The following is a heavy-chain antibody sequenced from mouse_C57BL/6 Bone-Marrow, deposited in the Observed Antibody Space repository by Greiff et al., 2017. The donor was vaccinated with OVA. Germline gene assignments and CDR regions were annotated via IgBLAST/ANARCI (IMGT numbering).Heavy chain of an antibody. J-gene: IGHJ2*01. CDR3: ARPGYYYGSSYLDY. CDR1: GFTFSDYG. CDR2: ISSGSSTI. D-gene: IGHD1-1*01. V-gene: IGHV5-17*01. Sequence: EVQLVESGGGLVKPGGSLKLSCAASGFTFSDYGMHWVRQAPEKGLEWVAYISSGSSTIYYADTVKGRFPISRDNAKNTLFLQMTRLRSEDTAMYYCARPGYYYGSSYLDYWGQGTTLTVSS.